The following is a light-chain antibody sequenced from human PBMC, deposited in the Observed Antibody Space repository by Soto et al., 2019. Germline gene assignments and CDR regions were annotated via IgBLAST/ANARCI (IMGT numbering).Light chain of an antibody. V-gene: IGKV4-1*01. Sequence: IVMTQSPDSLAVSLGERATINCKSSQSVLYSSNNKNYLAWYQQKPGQPPKLLIYWASTRESGVPDRFSGSGSGTDFTRTISSLQAEDVAVYYCQQYYSTPRTFGQGTEVEIK. CDR1: QSVLYSSNNKNY. CDR2: WAS. J-gene: IGKJ1*01. CDR3: QQYYSTPRT.